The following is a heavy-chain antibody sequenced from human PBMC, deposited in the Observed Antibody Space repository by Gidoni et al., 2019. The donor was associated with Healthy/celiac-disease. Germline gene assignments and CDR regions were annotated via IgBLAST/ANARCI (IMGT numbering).Heavy chain of an antibody. CDR1: GFTFRSYA. J-gene: IGHJ4*02. D-gene: IGHD3-3*01. CDR3: ARPGSPDYDFWSGQNVRGDYFDY. V-gene: IGHV3-30-3*01. Sequence: QVQLVESGGGVVQPGRSLRLSCAASGFTFRSYAMHWVRQAPGKGLEWVAVISYDGSNKYYADSVKGRFTISRDNSKNTLYLQMNSLRAEDTAVYYCARPGSPDYDFWSGQNVRGDYFDYWGQGTLVTVSS. CDR2: ISYDGSNK.